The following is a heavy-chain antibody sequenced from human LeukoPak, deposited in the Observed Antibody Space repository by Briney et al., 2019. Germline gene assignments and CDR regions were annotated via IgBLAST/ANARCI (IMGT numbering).Heavy chain of an antibody. V-gene: IGHV4-31*03. Sequence: SETLSLTFTVSGGSISSGGYYWSWIRQHPGKGLEWIGYIYYSGSTHYNPYLKSRVTISVDTSKNQFSLKLSSVTAADTAVYYCARGWLHFDYWGQGTLVTVSS. J-gene: IGHJ4*02. D-gene: IGHD5-18*01. CDR3: ARGWLHFDY. CDR1: GGSISSGGYY. CDR2: IYYSGST.